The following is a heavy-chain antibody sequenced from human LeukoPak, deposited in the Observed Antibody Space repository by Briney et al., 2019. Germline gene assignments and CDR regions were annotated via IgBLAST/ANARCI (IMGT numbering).Heavy chain of an antibody. CDR2: IKQDGSEK. D-gene: IGHD3-3*01. CDR1: GFTFSSYS. CDR3: ARSARLMKGVVEVTALDD. Sequence: GGSLRLSCAASGFTFSSYSMNWVRQAPGKGPEWVANIKQDGSEKYYVDSVKGRFTISRDSAKNSLYLQMNSLRAEDTAVYYCARSARLMKGVVEVTALDDWGQGTLVTVSS. V-gene: IGHV3-7*01. J-gene: IGHJ4*02.